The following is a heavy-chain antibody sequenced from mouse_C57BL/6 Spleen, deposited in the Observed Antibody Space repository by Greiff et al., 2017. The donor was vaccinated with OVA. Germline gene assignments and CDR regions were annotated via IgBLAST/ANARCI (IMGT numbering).Heavy chain of an antibody. D-gene: IGHD1-1*01. Sequence: QVQLKESGPGLVQPSQSLSITCTVSGFSLTSYGVHWVRQSPGKGLEWLGVIWSGGSTDYNAAFISRLSISKDNSKSQVFFKMNSLQADDTAIYYCARTSTGGSSPAWFAYWGQGTLVTVSA. CDR1: GFSLTSYG. CDR2: IWSGGST. J-gene: IGHJ3*01. CDR3: ARTSTGGSSPAWFAY. V-gene: IGHV2-2*01.